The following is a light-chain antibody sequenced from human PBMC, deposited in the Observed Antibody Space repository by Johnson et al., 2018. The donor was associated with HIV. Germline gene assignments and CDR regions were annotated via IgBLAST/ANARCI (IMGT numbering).Light chain of an antibody. Sequence: QSVLTQPPSVSAAPGQKVTISCSGSSSNIGNNFVSWFRQLPLRAPKVLIYDNNKRPSGIPDRFSGSKSGTSATLGIPGLQPGDEADYYCGTWDSSLSAYVFGTGTKVTVL. CDR3: GTWDSSLSAYV. J-gene: IGLJ1*01. V-gene: IGLV1-51*01. CDR1: SSNIGNNF. CDR2: DNN.